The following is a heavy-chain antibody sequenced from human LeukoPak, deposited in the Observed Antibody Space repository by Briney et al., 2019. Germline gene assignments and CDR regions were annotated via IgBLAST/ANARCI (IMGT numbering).Heavy chain of an antibody. D-gene: IGHD3-22*01. CDR1: GFSFNSYA. J-gene: IGHJ4*02. V-gene: IGHV3-23*01. Sequence: GGSLILSCAASGFSFNSYAMNWVRQAPGKGLEWVSVISSTGATTYYAASVKGRFTISRDNSKSTLYLQMDALRADDTAVYYCARSLNGFYRGLDFWGQGTLVTVSS. CDR2: ISSTGATT. CDR3: ARSLNGFYRGLDF.